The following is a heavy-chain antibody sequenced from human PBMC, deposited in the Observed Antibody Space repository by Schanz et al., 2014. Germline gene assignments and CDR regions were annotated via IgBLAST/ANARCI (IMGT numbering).Heavy chain of an antibody. D-gene: IGHD1-26*01. V-gene: IGHV4-4*02. Sequence: QVQLQESGPGLVKPSGTLSLTCAVSGGSISSSNWWSWVRRPPGKGLEWIGEVYHSGSTNYNPSHKRRVTISVDKSKNLSSQKLSSGTAADTAVYYCAILSSNSGSYVFDYWGQGTLVTVSS. J-gene: IGHJ4*02. CDR1: GGSISSSNW. CDR2: VYHSGST. CDR3: AILSSNSGSYVFDY.